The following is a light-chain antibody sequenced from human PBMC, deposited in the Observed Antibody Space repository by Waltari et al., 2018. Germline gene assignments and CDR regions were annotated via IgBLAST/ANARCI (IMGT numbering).Light chain of an antibody. Sequence: YELTQPPSVSVAPGKPAKITCAGRVIRDKTVHWYQQKPGQAPVLVIYDDTVRPSGIPERISGSDTATLTIAGVEAGDEAVYCCQVWDASGDHPVFGGGTRLTVL. CDR2: DDT. CDR3: QVWDASGDHPV. V-gene: IGLV3-21*03. CDR1: VIRDKT. J-gene: IGLJ2*01.